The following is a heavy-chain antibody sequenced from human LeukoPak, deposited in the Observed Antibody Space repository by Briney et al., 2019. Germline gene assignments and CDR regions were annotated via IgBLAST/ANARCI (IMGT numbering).Heavy chain of an antibody. V-gene: IGHV3-23*01. CDR1: GFSFSNYG. CDR2: ITGNGGTT. CDR3: ARDRSITMVRGPFDP. J-gene: IGHJ5*02. Sequence: GGSLRLSCAASGFSFSNYGMNWVRQAPGKGLEWVSGITGNGGTTYYADSVKGRFTISRDNSRNTVYLQMNSLRAEDTAVYYCARDRSITMVRGPFDPWGQGTLVTVSS. D-gene: IGHD3-10*01.